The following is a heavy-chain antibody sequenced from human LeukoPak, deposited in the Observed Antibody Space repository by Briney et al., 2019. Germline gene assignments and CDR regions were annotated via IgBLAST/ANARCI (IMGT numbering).Heavy chain of an antibody. CDR1: RFSFSSYW. CDR3: AREPPGYCSSTSCYRDAFDI. J-gene: IGHJ3*02. V-gene: IGHV3-7*01. CDR2: IKPDGSGK. Sequence: GGSLRLSCAASRFSFSSYWMSWVRQDPGKGLEWVANIKPDGSGKYYMDSVKGRFTISRDNSKNTLYLQMNSLRAEDTAVYYCAREPPGYCSSTSCYRDAFDIWGQGTMVTVSS. D-gene: IGHD2-2*02.